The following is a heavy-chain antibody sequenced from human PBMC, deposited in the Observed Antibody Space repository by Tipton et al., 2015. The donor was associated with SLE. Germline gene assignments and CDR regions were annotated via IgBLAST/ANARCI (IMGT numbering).Heavy chain of an antibody. V-gene: IGHV4-38-2*02. J-gene: IGHJ6*03. CDR1: GYSISSGYY. D-gene: IGHD1-1*01. Sequence: TLSLTCSVSGYSISSGYYWGWIRQPPGKGLEWIGITNQGGGTYYNSSLKSRVTISLDASKNQFSLKLSSVTAADTAVYYCARELQDLYYMDVWGKGTTVTVSS. CDR2: TNQGGGT. CDR3: ARELQDLYYMDV.